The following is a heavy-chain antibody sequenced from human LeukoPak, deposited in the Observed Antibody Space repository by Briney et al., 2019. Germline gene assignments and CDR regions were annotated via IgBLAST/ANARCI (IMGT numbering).Heavy chain of an antibody. CDR3: ARRGQYCSGASCYTTKYLDY. CDR1: GYSFTTYW. CDR2: IYPGDSDT. Sequence: GESLKISCKGSGYSFTTYWIAWVRQMPGKGLECMGIIYPGDSDTTYSPSFQGQVTLSADKSISTAYPQWDSLKASDTAIYYCARRGQYCSGASCYTTKYLDYWSQGTLVSVSS. D-gene: IGHD2-2*02. V-gene: IGHV5-51*01. J-gene: IGHJ4*02.